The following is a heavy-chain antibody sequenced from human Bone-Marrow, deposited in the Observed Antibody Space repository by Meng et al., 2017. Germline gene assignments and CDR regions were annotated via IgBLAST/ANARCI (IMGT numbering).Heavy chain of an antibody. Sequence: ASVKVSCKASGYTFTGYYMHWVRQAPGQGLEGMGWINPNSGGTNYAQKFQGRVTMTRDTSISTAYMELSRLRSDDTAVYYCARDRQTKYYYDSSDDAFDIWGQGTMVTVSS. CDR3: ARDRQTKYYYDSSDDAFDI. D-gene: IGHD3-22*01. CDR1: GYTFTGYY. CDR2: INPNSGGT. J-gene: IGHJ3*02. V-gene: IGHV1-2*02.